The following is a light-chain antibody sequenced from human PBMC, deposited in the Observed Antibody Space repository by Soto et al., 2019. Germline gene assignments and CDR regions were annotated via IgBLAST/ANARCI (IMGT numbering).Light chain of an antibody. CDR1: NSDVGSYNL. CDR2: EGS. V-gene: IGLV2-14*02. J-gene: IGLJ2*01. CDR3: SSYTSSSTLV. Sequence: QSVLTQPASVSGSPGQSITISCTGTNSDVGSYNLVSWYQHHPGKAPKLMVYEGSRRPSGVSNRFSGSKSGNTASLTISGLQAEDEADYYCSSYTSSSTLVFGGGTKVTVL.